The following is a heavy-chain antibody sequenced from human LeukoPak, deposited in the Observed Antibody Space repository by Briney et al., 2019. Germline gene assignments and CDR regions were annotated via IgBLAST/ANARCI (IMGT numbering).Heavy chain of an antibody. CDR3: ATSSSVTHTRDP. D-gene: IGHD5/OR15-5a*01. Sequence: ASVKVSCKASGYGFSDVYFNWVRRAPGQGLEWMGWINPHSGATNYAQRFQGRVSMDASIDTAYMELSRLTSDDTAVYYCATSSSVTHTRDPWGQGTLVTVSS. CDR1: GYGFSDVY. V-gene: IGHV1-2*02. CDR2: INPHSGAT. J-gene: IGHJ5*02.